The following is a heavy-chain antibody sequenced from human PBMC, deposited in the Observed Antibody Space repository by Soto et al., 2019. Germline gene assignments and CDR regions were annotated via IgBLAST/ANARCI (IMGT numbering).Heavy chain of an antibody. CDR2: ISYDGSNK. CDR3: ARDPTYLEISGYYTYNWFDP. D-gene: IGHD3-22*01. V-gene: IGHV3-30-3*01. CDR1: GFTFSSYA. Sequence: SLILSCAASGFTFSSYAMHWVRQAPGKGLEWVAVISYDGSNKYYADSVKGRFTISRDNSKNTLYLQMNSLRAEDTAVYYCARDPTYLEISGYYTYNWFDPWGQGNLVTVCS. J-gene: IGHJ5*02.